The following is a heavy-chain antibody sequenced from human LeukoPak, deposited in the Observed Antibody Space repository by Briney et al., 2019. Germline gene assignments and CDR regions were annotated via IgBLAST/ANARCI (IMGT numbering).Heavy chain of an antibody. Sequence: PGGSLRLSCAASGFTFSNYWMGWVRQAPGKGLEWVASMKQDGSEKFYVDSVNGRFTISRDNAKNSLSLQMNSLRAEDTAVYYCARVSVYGDYAAGFYYYYGMDVWGQGTTVTVSS. J-gene: IGHJ6*02. V-gene: IGHV3-7*02. CDR3: ARVSVYGDYAAGFYYYYGMDV. CDR1: GFTFSNYW. CDR2: MKQDGSEK. D-gene: IGHD4-17*01.